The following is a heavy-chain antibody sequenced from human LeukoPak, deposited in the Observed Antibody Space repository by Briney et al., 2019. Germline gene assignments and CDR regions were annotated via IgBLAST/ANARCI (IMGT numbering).Heavy chain of an antibody. J-gene: IGHJ4*02. Sequence: GASVKVSCRASGYTFSSYDISWVRLAPGQGLEWMGRISAYNGNTDYAQKFLGRVTMTTDTSTSTAYMELRSLRSDDTAVYYCARDLGAMVPGYWGQGTLVTVSS. V-gene: IGHV1-18*01. CDR3: ARDLGAMVPGY. D-gene: IGHD3-10*01. CDR2: ISAYNGNT. CDR1: GYTFSSYD.